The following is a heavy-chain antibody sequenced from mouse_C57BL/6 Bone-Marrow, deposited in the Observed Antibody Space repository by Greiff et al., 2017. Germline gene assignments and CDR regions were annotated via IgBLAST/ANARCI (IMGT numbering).Heavy chain of an antibody. J-gene: IGHJ4*01. CDR1: GYSITSDY. CDR2: ISYSGST. V-gene: IGHV3-8*01. Sequence: EVKLMESGPGLAKPSQTLSLTCSVTGYSITSDYWNWIRKFPGNKLEYMGYISYSGSTYYNPSLKSRISITRDTSKNQYYLQLNSVTTEDTATYYCARSTVGATDAMDYWGQGTSVTVSS. CDR3: ARSTVGATDAMDY. D-gene: IGHD1-1*01.